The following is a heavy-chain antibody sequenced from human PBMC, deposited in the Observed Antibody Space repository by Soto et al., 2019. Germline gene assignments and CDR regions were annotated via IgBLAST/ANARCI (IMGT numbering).Heavy chain of an antibody. D-gene: IGHD6-19*01. CDR1: GFTFSSYG. Sequence: GGSLRLSCTASGFTFSSYGMHWVRQAPGKGLEWVAVIWYDGNKKYYADSVKGRFTISRDNSKNTLYLQMNSLRAEDTALYYCARDINSSGWYYFDYWGQGTLVTVSS. J-gene: IGHJ4*02. V-gene: IGHV3-33*01. CDR3: ARDINSSGWYYFDY. CDR2: IWYDGNKK.